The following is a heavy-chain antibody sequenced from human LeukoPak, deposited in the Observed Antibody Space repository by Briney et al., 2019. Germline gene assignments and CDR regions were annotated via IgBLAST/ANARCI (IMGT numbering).Heavy chain of an antibody. D-gene: IGHD6-19*01. CDR1: GGSISSSNYY. Sequence: SETLSLTCTVSGGSISSSNYYWGWIRQPPGKGLEWIGNLYYSGSTYYNPSLKSRVTISVDTSKNQFSLKLSSVTAADTAVYYCARVWYSSGWELTQRDYYFDYWGQGTLVTVSS. V-gene: IGHV4-39*07. J-gene: IGHJ4*02. CDR3: ARVWYSSGWELTQRDYYFDY. CDR2: LYYSGST.